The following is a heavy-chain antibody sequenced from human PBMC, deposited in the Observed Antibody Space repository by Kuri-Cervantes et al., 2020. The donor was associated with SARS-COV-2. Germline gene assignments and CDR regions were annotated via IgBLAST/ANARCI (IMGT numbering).Heavy chain of an antibody. J-gene: IGHJ3*02. CDR1: GFTFSSYS. V-gene: IGHV3-21*01. CDR3: ARDAYCGGDCYWLAFDI. D-gene: IGHD2-21*01. CDR2: ISSSSSYI. Sequence: LSLTCAASGFTFSSYSMNRVRQAPGKGLEWVSSISSSSSYIYYADSVKGRFTISRDNAKNSLYLQMNSLRAEDTAVYYCARDAYCGGDCYWLAFDIWGQGTMVTVSS.